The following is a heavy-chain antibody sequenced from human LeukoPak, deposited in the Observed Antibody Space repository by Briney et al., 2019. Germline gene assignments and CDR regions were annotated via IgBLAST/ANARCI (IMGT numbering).Heavy chain of an antibody. CDR3: AKWGDFWTGLNNWYFEL. J-gene: IGHJ2*01. D-gene: IGHD3/OR15-3a*01. V-gene: IGHV3-23*01. CDR1: GLTFPRYA. CDR2: ISGSCRDT. Sequence: GGSLRLSCAASGLTFPRYAFAWVRQAPGRGLQWVSGISGSCRDTFYSDSVKGRFTISRDNSKNTHYLQMSSLTAEDTAVYYCAKWGDFWTGLNNWYFELWGRGNLVTVSS.